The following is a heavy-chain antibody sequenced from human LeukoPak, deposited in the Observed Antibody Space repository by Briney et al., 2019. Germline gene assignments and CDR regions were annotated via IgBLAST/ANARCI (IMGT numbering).Heavy chain of an antibody. V-gene: IGHV4-59*08. Sequence: LETLSLTCTVSGGSISSYYWSWIRQPPGKGLEWIGYIYYSGSTNYNPSLKSRVTISVDTSKNQFSLKLSSVTAADTAVYYCARSPRGYSGYDYFDYWGQGTLVTVSS. J-gene: IGHJ4*02. CDR3: ARSPRGYSGYDYFDY. CDR1: GGSISSYY. CDR2: IYYSGST. D-gene: IGHD5-12*01.